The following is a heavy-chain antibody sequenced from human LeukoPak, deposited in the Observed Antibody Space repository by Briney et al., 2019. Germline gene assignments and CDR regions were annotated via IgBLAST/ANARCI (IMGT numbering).Heavy chain of an antibody. Sequence: GGSLRLSCEGSGFTFNNYGMSWVRQAPAKGLEWVSSINGNGGGSYYIDSVKGRFTVSRDNSENALYLQMNNLRTEDTAVYFCVKGGTADRVGWTHWGRGSLVTVFS. J-gene: IGHJ4*02. D-gene: IGHD7-27*01. CDR3: VKGGTADRVGWTH. V-gene: IGHV3-23*01. CDR2: INGNGGGS. CDR1: GFTFNNYG.